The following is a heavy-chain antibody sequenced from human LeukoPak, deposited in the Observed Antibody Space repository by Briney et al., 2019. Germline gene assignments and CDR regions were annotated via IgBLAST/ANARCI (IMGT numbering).Heavy chain of an antibody. CDR1: GFTFSIYT. D-gene: IGHD1-14*01. J-gene: IGHJ4*02. CDR3: AREDPPGATDY. V-gene: IGHV3-64*01. Sequence: GGSLRLSCAASGFTFSIYTMHWVRQAPGKGLESVSAISSNGGSTYYANSVRGRFTISRDNSKNTLYLQMGSLRAEDTAVYYCAREDPPGATDYCGQGTLVTVSS. CDR2: ISSNGGST.